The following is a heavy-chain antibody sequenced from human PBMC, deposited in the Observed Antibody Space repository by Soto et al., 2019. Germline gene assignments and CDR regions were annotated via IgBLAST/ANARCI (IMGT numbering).Heavy chain of an antibody. CDR3: AMARYYDFWSGYQDYYYYGMDV. J-gene: IGHJ6*02. D-gene: IGHD3-3*01. Sequence: SVKVSCKASGGTFSSYAISWVRQAPGQGLEWMGGIIPIFGTANYAQKFQGRVTITADESTSTAYMELSSLRSEDTAVYYCAMARYYDFWSGYQDYYYYGMDVWGQGTTVTVSS. CDR1: GGTFSSYA. V-gene: IGHV1-69*13. CDR2: IIPIFGTA.